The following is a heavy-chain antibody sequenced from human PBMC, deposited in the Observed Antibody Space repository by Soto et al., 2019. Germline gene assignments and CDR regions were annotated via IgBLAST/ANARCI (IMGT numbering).Heavy chain of an antibody. Sequence: SETLSLTCAASGGSFSAYYWSWIRQPPGRGLEWIGEINHNGNSNYNPALESRVTISVDTSKNQFSLKLISVTAADTAVYYCAREGRVRGSSGWYDYTDYWGQGTLVTVSS. D-gene: IGHD6-19*01. CDR3: AREGRVRGSSGWYDYTDY. V-gene: IGHV4-34*01. J-gene: IGHJ4*02. CDR1: GGSFSAYY. CDR2: INHNGNS.